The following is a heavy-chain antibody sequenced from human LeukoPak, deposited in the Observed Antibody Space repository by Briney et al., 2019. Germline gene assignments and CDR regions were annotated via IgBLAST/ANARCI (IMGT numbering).Heavy chain of an antibody. D-gene: IGHD3-10*01. Sequence: GGSLRLSCAASGFTFSSYWMHWVRQAPGKGLVWVSRINSDGSSTSYADSVKGRFTISRDNSKNTLYLQMNSLRAEDTAVYYCAKMFYGSGSYYQSHFDYWGQGTLVTVSS. CDR3: AKMFYGSGSYYQSHFDY. J-gene: IGHJ4*02. CDR2: INSDGSST. V-gene: IGHV3-74*01. CDR1: GFTFSSYW.